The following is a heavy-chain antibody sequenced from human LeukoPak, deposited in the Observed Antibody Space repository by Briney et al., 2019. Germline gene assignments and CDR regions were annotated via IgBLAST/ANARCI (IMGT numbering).Heavy chain of an antibody. D-gene: IGHD6-6*01. Sequence: GGSLRLSCAASGFTFSSYSMSWVRQAPGKGLEWVSAISGSGGSTYYADSVKGRFTISRDNSKNTLYLQMNSLRAEDTAVYYCAKGVTEYSSPSGYWGQGTLVTVSS. CDR2: ISGSGGST. CDR3: AKGVTEYSSPSGY. CDR1: GFTFSSYS. V-gene: IGHV3-23*01. J-gene: IGHJ4*02.